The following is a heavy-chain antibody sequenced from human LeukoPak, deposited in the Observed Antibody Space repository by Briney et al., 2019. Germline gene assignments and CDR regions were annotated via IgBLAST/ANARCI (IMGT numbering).Heavy chain of an antibody. D-gene: IGHD3-10*01. V-gene: IGHV3-66*01. J-gene: IGHJ4*02. CDR3: ARYLSVWSSYYFDY. CDR1: GFTFSSYA. Sequence: GGSLRLSCAASGFTFSSYAMSWVRQAPGKGLEWVSVIYSGGSTYYADSVKGRFTISRDNSKNTLYLQMNSLRAEDTAVYYCARYLSVWSSYYFDYRGQGTLVTVSS. CDR2: IYSGGST.